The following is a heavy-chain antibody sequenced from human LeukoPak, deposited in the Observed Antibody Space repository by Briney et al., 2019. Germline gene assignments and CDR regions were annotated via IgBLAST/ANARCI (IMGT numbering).Heavy chain of an antibody. CDR2: IIPIFGTA. D-gene: IGHD3-16*02. V-gene: IGHV1-69*13. J-gene: IGHJ5*02. CDR3: ARCLYDYVWGSYRT. Sequence: SVKVSCKASGGTFSSYAISWVRQAPGQGLEWMGGIIPIFGTANYAQKFQGRVTITADEFTSTAYMELSSLRSEDTAVYYCARCLYDYVWGSYRTWGQGTLVTVSS. CDR1: GGTFSSYA.